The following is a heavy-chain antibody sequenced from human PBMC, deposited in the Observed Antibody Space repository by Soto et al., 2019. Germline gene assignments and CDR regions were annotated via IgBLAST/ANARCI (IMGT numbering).Heavy chain of an antibody. D-gene: IGHD6-19*01. CDR2: IWYHGSNK. Sequence: QVQLVESGGGVVQPGRSLRLSCAASGFTFSSYGMHWVRQAPGKGLEWVAVIWYHGSNKYYADSVTGRFTISRDNSKNTLYLQIKSRRAKDTAVYYCARDRDPGQWLTTNTFDYWGQGALVTASS. J-gene: IGHJ4*02. CDR3: ARDRDPGQWLTTNTFDY. V-gene: IGHV3-33*01. CDR1: GFTFSSYG.